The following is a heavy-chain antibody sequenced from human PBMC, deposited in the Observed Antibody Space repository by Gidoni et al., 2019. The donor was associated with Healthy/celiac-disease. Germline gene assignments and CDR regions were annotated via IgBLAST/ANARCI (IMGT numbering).Heavy chain of an antibody. Sequence: EVQLVESGGGLVQPGGSLRLSCAASGFTCSSYSMNWVRQAPGKGLEWVSYISSSSSTIYYADSVKGRFTISRDNAKNSLYLQMNSLRAEDTAVYYCARDRPDIVVVPAAVDAFDIWGQGTMVTVSS. D-gene: IGHD2-2*01. V-gene: IGHV3-48*01. J-gene: IGHJ3*02. CDR2: ISSSSSTI. CDR1: GFTCSSYS. CDR3: ARDRPDIVVVPAAVDAFDI.